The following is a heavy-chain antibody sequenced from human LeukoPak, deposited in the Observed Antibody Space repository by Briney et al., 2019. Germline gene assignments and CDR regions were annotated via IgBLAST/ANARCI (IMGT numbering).Heavy chain of an antibody. Sequence: AETLSLTFAVCGGSFSGYYWIWIRQPPGKGVEWVWETNHSGSINYNSSLQSPGTISVDTSKNQFSLKVSSVTAADPAVYYCARRMGRRFGERYYYYHYMDVWGKGTTVTIYS. CDR2: TNHSGSI. D-gene: IGHD3-10*01. CDR1: GGSFSGYY. J-gene: IGHJ6*03. CDR3: ARRMGRRFGERYYYYHYMDV. V-gene: IGHV4-34*01.